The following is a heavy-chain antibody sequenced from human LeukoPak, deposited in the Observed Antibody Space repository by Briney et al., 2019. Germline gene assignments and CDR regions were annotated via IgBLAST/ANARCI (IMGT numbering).Heavy chain of an antibody. Sequence: SETLSLTCTVSGAPLNNYYWNWVRQPPGKELEWIGNVDYSGSTRYNPSLKSRATMSLDSSKNQFSLKLTSVTAADTAVYHCVRHRPPTLIVQAGDFGSWGQGTLVTVS. CDR3: VRHRPPTLIVQAGDFGS. J-gene: IGHJ4*02. V-gene: IGHV4-59*08. D-gene: IGHD2/OR15-2a*01. CDR2: VDYSGST. CDR1: GAPLNNYY.